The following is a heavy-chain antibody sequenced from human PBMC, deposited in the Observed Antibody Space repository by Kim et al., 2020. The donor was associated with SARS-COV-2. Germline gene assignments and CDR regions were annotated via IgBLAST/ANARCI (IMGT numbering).Heavy chain of an antibody. Sequence: TYSNPSLKSRVTISVDTSKNQFSLKLSSVTAADTAVYYCAREGRWLQTDYWGQGTLVTVSS. CDR2: T. CDR3: AREGRWLQTDY. D-gene: IGHD5-12*01. J-gene: IGHJ4*02. V-gene: IGHV4-30-2*04.